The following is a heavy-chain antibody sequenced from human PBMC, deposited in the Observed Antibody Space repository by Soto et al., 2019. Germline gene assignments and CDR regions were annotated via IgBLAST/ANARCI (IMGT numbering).Heavy chain of an antibody. J-gene: IGHJ4*02. V-gene: IGHV4-4*02. CDR2: IYHSGST. D-gene: IGHD3-10*01. CDR3: ASRSDYYGSGSHIDY. CDR1: GGSISSSNW. Sequence: QVQLQESGPGLVKPSGTLSLTCAVSGGSISSSNWWSWVRQPPGKGLEWIGGIYHSGSTNYNPSLKSRVTISVDKSKNQFSLKLSSVTAADTAVYYCASRSDYYGSGSHIDYWGQGTLVTVSS.